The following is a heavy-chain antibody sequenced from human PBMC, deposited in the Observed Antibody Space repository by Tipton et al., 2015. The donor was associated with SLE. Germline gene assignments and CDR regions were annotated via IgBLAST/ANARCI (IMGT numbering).Heavy chain of an antibody. D-gene: IGHD3-22*01. J-gene: IGHJ5*02. CDR1: GGSFSGFY. V-gene: IGHV4-34*01. Sequence: TLSLTCAVYGGSFSGFYWNWIRQPPGKGLEWIGEIDHSGSTYYNPSLKSRVHISVDKSKNQFSLKLSSVTAADTAVYYCARDRDYDSTGPLGWFDPWGQGTLVTVSS. CDR2: IDHSGST. CDR3: ARDRDYDSTGPLGWFDP.